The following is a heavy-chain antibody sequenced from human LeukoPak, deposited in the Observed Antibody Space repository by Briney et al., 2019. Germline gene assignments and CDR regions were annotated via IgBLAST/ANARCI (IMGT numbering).Heavy chain of an antibody. J-gene: IGHJ4*02. CDR2: ISAYNGNT. CDR1: GGTFSSYA. D-gene: IGHD5-12*01. V-gene: IGHV1-18*01. CDR3: GRVWHSGYDDNDY. Sequence: ASVKVSCKASGGTFSSYAISWVRQAPGQGLEWMGWISAYNGNTNYAQKLQGRVTMTTDTSTSTAYMELRSLRSDDTAVYYCGRVWHSGYDDNDYWGQGTLVTVSS.